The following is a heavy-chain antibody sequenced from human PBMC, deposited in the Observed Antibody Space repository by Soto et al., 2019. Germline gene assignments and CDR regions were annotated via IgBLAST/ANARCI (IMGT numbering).Heavy chain of an antibody. Sequence: SETLSLTCAVYGGSFSGYYWSWIRQPPGKGLEWIGEINHSGSTNYNPSLKSRVTISVDTSKNQFSLKLSSVTAADTAVYYCARGALIQLWLYRYYYYGMDVWGHGTTVTVSS. J-gene: IGHJ6*02. D-gene: IGHD5-18*01. CDR1: GGSFSGYY. CDR3: ARGALIQLWLYRYYYYGMDV. V-gene: IGHV4-34*01. CDR2: INHSGST.